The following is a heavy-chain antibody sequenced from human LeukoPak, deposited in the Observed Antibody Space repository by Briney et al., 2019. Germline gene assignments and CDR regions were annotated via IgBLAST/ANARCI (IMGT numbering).Heavy chain of an antibody. J-gene: IGHJ3*02. D-gene: IGHD1-26*01. V-gene: IGHV4-31*03. Sequence: SQTLSLTCTVSGGSISSGSYYWSWIRQPPGKGLEWIGYIYYSGTTYYNPSLKSRVTISVDTSKNQFSLKLSSVTAADTAVYYCARLSVGAYAFDIWGQGTMVTVSS. CDR2: IYYSGTT. CDR1: GGSISSGSYY. CDR3: ARLSVGAYAFDI.